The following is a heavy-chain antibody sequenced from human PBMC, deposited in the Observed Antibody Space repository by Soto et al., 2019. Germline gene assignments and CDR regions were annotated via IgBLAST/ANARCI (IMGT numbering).Heavy chain of an antibody. Sequence: QVQLVQSGAEVKKPGASVKVSCKASGYTFTSYGISWVRQAPGQGLEWMGWISAYNGNTNYAQKLQGRVTMTTDTTTSTAYMELRSLRSDDTAVYYCARPQTKYYYDSSGYRPMEYWGQGTLVTVSS. CDR3: ARPQTKYYYDSSGYRPMEY. V-gene: IGHV1-18*01. J-gene: IGHJ4*02. CDR1: GYTFTSYG. D-gene: IGHD3-22*01. CDR2: ISAYNGNT.